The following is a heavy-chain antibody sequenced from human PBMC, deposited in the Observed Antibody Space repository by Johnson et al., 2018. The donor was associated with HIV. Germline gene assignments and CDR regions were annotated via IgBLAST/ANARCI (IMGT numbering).Heavy chain of an antibody. CDR1: EFSFSNYA. Sequence: QVQLVESGGGVVQPGRSLRIYCAVSEFSFSNYAMHWVRLAPGKGLQWVAVISYDASNKYYADSVRGRFTISRDISKNTLYLQMDSLRPDDTAVYYCAKHLGSDAFDYWGQGTMVTVSS. D-gene: IGHD1-26*01. J-gene: IGHJ3*01. V-gene: IGHV3-30*04. CDR2: ISYDASNK. CDR3: AKHLGSDAFDY.